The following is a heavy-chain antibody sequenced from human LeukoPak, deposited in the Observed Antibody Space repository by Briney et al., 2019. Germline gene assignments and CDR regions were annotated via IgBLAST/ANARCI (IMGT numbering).Heavy chain of an antibody. CDR2: LYNAGST. CDR3: ARAGGSTVSHSDY. CDR1: GFTVSNKY. D-gene: IGHD4-17*01. J-gene: IGHJ4*02. V-gene: IGHV3-66*01. Sequence: GGSLRLSCVASGFTVSNKYMSWVRQAPGKGLEWVSVLYNAGSTYYADSVKGRFTISRDNSKNTLYLQMYSLRAEDTAVYYCARAGGSTVSHSDYWGQGTLVTVSS.